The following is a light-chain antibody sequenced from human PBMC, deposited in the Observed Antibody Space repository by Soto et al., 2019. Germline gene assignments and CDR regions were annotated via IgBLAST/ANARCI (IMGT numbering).Light chain of an antibody. Sequence: EIVLAQSPGTLSLSPGEGATLSCRASQSVTGTNLAWYQQRPGQAPRLLIYDAVRRATGIPDRFSGSGSGTDFTLTISRLEPEDFAVYYCHQYGSSLGTFGQGTEVDIK. CDR1: QSVTGTN. V-gene: IGKV3-20*01. J-gene: IGKJ2*01. CDR3: HQYGSSLGT. CDR2: DAV.